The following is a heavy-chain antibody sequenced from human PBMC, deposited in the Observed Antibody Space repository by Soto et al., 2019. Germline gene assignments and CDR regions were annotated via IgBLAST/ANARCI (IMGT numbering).Heavy chain of an antibody. J-gene: IGHJ4*02. V-gene: IGHV4-34*01. Sequence: SETLSLTCAVYGRSFSGYYWSWIRQPPGKGLEWIGEINHSGSTNYNPSLKSRATISVDTSKNQFSLKLSSVTAADTAVYYCARAPPMVRGVRSLDYWGQGTLVTVSS. CDR2: INHSGST. CDR1: GRSFSGYY. CDR3: ARAPPMVRGVRSLDY. D-gene: IGHD3-10*01.